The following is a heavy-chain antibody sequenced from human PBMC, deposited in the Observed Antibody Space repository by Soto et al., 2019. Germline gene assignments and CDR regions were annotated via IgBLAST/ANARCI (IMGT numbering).Heavy chain of an antibody. J-gene: IGHJ3*02. CDR1: GFTFSSYE. Sequence: GGSLRLPCAASGFTFSSYEMDCVRQAPGQGLERVAYISSNGGTIYYGDSVKGRFNISRDNSDNSLYLQMTSLRAEDTAVYYSTKEKSVIYTSYYAFDIWGRGTMVTVSS. CDR3: TKEKSVIYTSYYAFDI. V-gene: IGHV3-48*03. CDR2: ISSNGGTI. D-gene: IGHD1-26*01.